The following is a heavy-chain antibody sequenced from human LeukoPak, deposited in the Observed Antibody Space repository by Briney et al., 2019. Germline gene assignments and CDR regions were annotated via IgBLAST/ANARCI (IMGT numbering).Heavy chain of an antibody. CDR3: ARAVLGYCSGGSCFTYYYYYYGMDV. J-gene: IGHJ6*02. V-gene: IGHV1-46*01. CDR1: GYTFTSYY. CDR2: INPSGGST. Sequence: ASVKVSCKASGYTFTSYYMHWVRQAPGQGLEWMGIINPSGGSTSYAQKFQGRVTMTRDTSTSTVYMELSSLRSEDTAVYYCARAVLGYCSGGSCFTYYYYYYGMDVWGQGTTVTVSS. D-gene: IGHD2-15*01.